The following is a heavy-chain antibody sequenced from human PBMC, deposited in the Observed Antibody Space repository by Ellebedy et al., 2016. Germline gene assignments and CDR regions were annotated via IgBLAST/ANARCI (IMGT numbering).Heavy chain of an antibody. J-gene: IGHJ3*01. Sequence: GGSLRLSXAASGFTFSRYDIHWVRQAPGKGLEWVAVISDDGNDKYYRDSVKGRFTITRDNSKNRLYLQMSGLGAEDSAVYYCVTRHNGVFDFWGQGTMVTVSS. V-gene: IGHV3-30*03. CDR3: VTRHNGVFDF. CDR1: GFTFSRYD. CDR2: ISDDGNDK. D-gene: IGHD2-8*01.